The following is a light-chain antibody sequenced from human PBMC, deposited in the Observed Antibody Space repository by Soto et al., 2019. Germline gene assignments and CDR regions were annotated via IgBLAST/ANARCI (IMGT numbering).Light chain of an antibody. CDR1: QSVSSNY. V-gene: IGKV3-20*01. CDR3: QVYDRSPL. Sequence: TPCPGTLSLSPRARATLFCRASQSVSSNYLAWYQQKPGQAPRLLMYDASGRASGIPDRFSGSGSGTDFTLTISRLEPEDFAVYYCQVYDRSPLFGGGTKVDIK. J-gene: IGKJ4*01. CDR2: DAS.